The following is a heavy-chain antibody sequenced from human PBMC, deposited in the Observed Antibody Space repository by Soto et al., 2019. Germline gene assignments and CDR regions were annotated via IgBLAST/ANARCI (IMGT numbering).Heavy chain of an antibody. CDR2: ISPGDSDT. CDR3: ARLGQQLVPRAFDI. D-gene: IGHD6-13*01. V-gene: IGHV5-51*03. J-gene: IGHJ3*02. Sequence: EVQLVQSGAEVKKPGESLKISCKGSGYIFTTYWIGWVRQMPGKGLEWMGIISPGDSDTRYSPSFQGQGTISADKSITTAYLQWSSLNASDTAMYYCARLGQQLVPRAFDIWGQGTMVTVSS. CDR1: GYIFTTYW.